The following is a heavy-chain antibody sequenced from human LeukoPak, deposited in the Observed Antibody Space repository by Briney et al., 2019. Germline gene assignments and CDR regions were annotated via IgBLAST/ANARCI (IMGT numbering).Heavy chain of an antibody. Sequence: GGSLRLSCAASGFTLSSYGMSWVRQAPGKGLEWVSTISGSGGATYYANSVKGRLTISRDNSNNTLYLQMNSLRAEDTAVYYCAKPHTPHCSGGTCYLFDYWGQGTLVTVSS. CDR3: AKPHTPHCSGGTCYLFDY. J-gene: IGHJ4*02. CDR1: GFTLSSYG. V-gene: IGHV3-23*01. D-gene: IGHD2-15*01. CDR2: ISGSGGAT.